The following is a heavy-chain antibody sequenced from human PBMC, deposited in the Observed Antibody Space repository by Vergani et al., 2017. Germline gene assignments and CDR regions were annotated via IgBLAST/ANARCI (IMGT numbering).Heavy chain of an antibody. CDR1: GGSISPYY. D-gene: IGHD2-21*01. Sequence: QVQLQESGPGLVKPSETLSLTCIVSGGSISPYYWSWIRQPAGKGLEWIGRIYTSESTNYNPSLKSRDTMSVDTSQNQFSLKLTSVTAADTAVYYCARDGGEYDKDALDVWGQGTKVTVTS. CDR2: IYTSEST. V-gene: IGHV4-4*07. J-gene: IGHJ3*01. CDR3: ARDGGEYDKDALDV.